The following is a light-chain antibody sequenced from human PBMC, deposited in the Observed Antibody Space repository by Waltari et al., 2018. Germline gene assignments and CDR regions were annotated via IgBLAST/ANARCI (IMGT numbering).Light chain of an antibody. CDR2: GAS. V-gene: IGKV1-16*01. CDR3: LQFDSYPLT. CDR1: QGIRNY. J-gene: IGKJ4*01. Sequence: DIQMTQSPSSLSASVGERVIIPCRASQGIRNYLAWFQQKPGKAPKSLIYGASTLQTGVPSRFSGSVSGTDFTLTITNLQPEDFASYLCLQFDSYPLTFGGGTKVEI.